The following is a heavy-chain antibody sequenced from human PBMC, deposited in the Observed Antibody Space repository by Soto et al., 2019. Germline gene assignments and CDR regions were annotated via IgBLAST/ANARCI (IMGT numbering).Heavy chain of an antibody. CDR1: GGSFSGYY. D-gene: IGHD3-3*01. V-gene: IGHV4-34*01. CDR2: INHSGST. CDR3: ARVYDFWSGYKPFDY. J-gene: IGHJ4*02. Sequence: SETLSLTCAVYGGSFSGYYWSWIRQPPGKGLEWIGEINHSGSTNYNPSLKSRVTISVDTSKNQFSLKLSSVTAADTAVYYCARVYDFWSGYKPFDYWGQGTLVTVSS.